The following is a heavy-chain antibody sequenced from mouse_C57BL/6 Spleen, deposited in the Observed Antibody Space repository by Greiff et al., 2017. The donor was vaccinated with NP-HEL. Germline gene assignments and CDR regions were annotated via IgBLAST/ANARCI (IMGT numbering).Heavy chain of an antibody. J-gene: IGHJ4*01. V-gene: IGHV1-59*01. Sequence: QVQLQQPGAELVRPGTSVKLSCKASGYTFTSYWMHWVKQRPGQGLEWIGVIDPSDSYTNYNQKFKGKATLTVDTSSSTAYMQLSSLTSEDSAVYYCARKEDSSGYPYYAMDYWGQGTSVTVSS. CDR1: GYTFTSYW. CDR3: ARKEDSSGYPYYAMDY. D-gene: IGHD3-2*02. CDR2: IDPSDSYT.